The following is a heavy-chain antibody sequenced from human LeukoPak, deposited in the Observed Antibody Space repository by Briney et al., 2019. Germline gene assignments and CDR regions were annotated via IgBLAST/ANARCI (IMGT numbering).Heavy chain of an antibody. J-gene: IGHJ4*02. V-gene: IGHV4-34*01. CDR2: INHSGST. D-gene: IGHD1-26*01. CDR3: ARGRPSGN. CDR1: GGSISSYY. Sequence: PSETLSLTCTVSGGSISSYYWSWIRQPPGKGLEWIGEINHSGSTNYSPSLKSRVTISVDTSKNQFSLKLSSVTAADTAVYYCARGRPSGNWGQGTLVTVSS.